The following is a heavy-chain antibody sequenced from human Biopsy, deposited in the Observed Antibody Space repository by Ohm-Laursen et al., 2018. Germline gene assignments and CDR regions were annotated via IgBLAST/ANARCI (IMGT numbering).Heavy chain of an antibody. Sequence: ASVKVSCKASGYTFTSYGISWVRQAPGQGLEWMGWINTYNGNTNYAQNLQGRVTMTTDTSTSTAYMELRSLRSDDTALYYCARDRTPYHDFWSGKSFDNWFDPWGQGTLVTVSS. CDR1: GYTFTSYG. J-gene: IGHJ5*02. CDR2: INTYNGNT. D-gene: IGHD3-3*01. V-gene: IGHV1-18*01. CDR3: ARDRTPYHDFWSGKSFDNWFDP.